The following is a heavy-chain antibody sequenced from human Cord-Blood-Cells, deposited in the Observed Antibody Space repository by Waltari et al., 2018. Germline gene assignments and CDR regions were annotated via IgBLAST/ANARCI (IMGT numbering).Heavy chain of an antibody. D-gene: IGHD3-22*01. CDR1: GGSISSSRSY. J-gene: IGHJ4*02. CDR2: IYYSGST. V-gene: IGHV4-39*01. Sequence: QLQLQESGPGLVQPSETLSLTCTVSGGSISSSRSYWGWIRPPPGKGLEWIGSIYYSGSTYYNPSLKSRVTISVDTSKNQFSLKLSSVTAADTAVYYCARLTYDSSGYFIDYWGQGTLVTVSS. CDR3: ARLTYDSSGYFIDY.